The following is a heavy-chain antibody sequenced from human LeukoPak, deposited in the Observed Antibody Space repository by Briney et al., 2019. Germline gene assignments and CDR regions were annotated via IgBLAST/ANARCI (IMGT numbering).Heavy chain of an antibody. Sequence: SETLSLTCTVSGDSISSYYWSWIRQPAGKGLEWIGRIYTSGSTNYNPSLKSRVTISVDTSKNQFSLKLSSVTAADTAVYYCVREEYYYDSSGYYGSAFDIWGQGTMVTVSS. CDR1: GDSISSYY. CDR2: IYTSGST. V-gene: IGHV4-4*07. J-gene: IGHJ3*02. D-gene: IGHD3-22*01. CDR3: VREEYYYDSSGYYGSAFDI.